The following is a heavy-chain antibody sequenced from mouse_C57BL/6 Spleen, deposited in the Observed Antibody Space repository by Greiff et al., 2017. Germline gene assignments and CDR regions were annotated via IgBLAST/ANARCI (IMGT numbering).Heavy chain of an antibody. CDR2: ISDGGSYT. CDR1: GFTFSSYA. CDR3: ARDLYYEYDGYLDY. Sequence: DVHLVESGGGLVKPGGSLKLSCAASGFTFSSYAMSWVRQTPEKRLEWVATISDGGSYTYYPDNVKGRFTISRDNAKNNLYLQMSHLKSEDTAMYYCARDLYYEYDGYLDYWGQGTTLTVSS. J-gene: IGHJ2*01. D-gene: IGHD2-4*01. V-gene: IGHV5-4*01.